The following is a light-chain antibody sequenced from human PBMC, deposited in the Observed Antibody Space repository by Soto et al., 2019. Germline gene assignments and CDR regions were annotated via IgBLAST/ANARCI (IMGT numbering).Light chain of an antibody. Sequence: EVVMTQSPATLSVSPGEGVTLSCRANQGINSKSLVWYQRKFGQAPRLLIYNTSSRATGIPDRFSGSGSGTDFTLSISRLEPEDFAVYYCQHYGGSFIFGPGTKVDFK. CDR3: QHYGGSFI. CDR1: QGINSKS. J-gene: IGKJ3*01. V-gene: IGKV3-20*01. CDR2: NTS.